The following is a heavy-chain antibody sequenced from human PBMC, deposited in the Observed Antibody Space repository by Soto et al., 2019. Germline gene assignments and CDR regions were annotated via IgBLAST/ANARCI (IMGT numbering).Heavy chain of an antibody. J-gene: IGHJ3*02. CDR3: STLGYGLPNSFDI. D-gene: IGHD5-12*01. Sequence: EVQLVESGGGLVKPGGSLRLSCAASGFTFTKAWMNWVRQAPGKGLEWVGHIRTKTDGGTIEYAAPVKGRFTISRDDSKNTLFLQMDSLETEDTAFYYCSTLGYGLPNSFDIWGQGTIVTVSS. CDR2: IRTKTDGGTI. CDR1: GFTFTKAW. V-gene: IGHV3-15*07.